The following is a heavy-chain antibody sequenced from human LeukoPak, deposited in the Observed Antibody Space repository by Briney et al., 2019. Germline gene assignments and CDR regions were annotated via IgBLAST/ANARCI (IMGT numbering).Heavy chain of an antibody. CDR3: ARGTWIQLWFEENWFDP. V-gene: IGHV1-8*03. Sequence: ASVKVSCKASGYTFTSYDINWVRQATGQGLEWMGWMNPNSGNTGYAQKFQGRVTITRNTSISTAYMELSSLRSEDMAVYYCARGTWIQLWFEENWFDPWGQGTLVTVSS. CDR2: MNPNSGNT. D-gene: IGHD5-18*01. J-gene: IGHJ5*02. CDR1: GYTFTSYD.